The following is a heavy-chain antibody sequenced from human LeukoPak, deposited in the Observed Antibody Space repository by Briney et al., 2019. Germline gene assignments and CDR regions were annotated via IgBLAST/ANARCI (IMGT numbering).Heavy chain of an antibody. J-gene: IGHJ4*02. V-gene: IGHV3-48*01. Sequence: PGGSPRLSCGASGLTFSSYSMNWVRQAPGKGLEWVSYISSSGSTKYYADSVKGRFTISRDNARNSLYLQMNSLRAEDTAVYFCARGGLSIMGYWGQGTLVTVSS. CDR2: ISSSGSTK. CDR1: GLTFSSYS. D-gene: IGHD2/OR15-2a*01. CDR3: ARGGLSIMGY.